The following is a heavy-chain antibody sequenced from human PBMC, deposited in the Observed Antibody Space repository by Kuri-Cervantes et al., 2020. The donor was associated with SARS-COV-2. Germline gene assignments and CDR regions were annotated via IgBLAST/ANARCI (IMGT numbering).Heavy chain of an antibody. J-gene: IGHJ5*02. V-gene: IGHV3-13*04. CDR1: GFTFSSYD. D-gene: IGHD6-19*01. Sequence: GSLRLSCAASGFTFSSYDMHWVRQATGKGLEWVSAIGTAGDTYYPGSVKGRFTISRENAKNSLYLQMNSLRAGDTAVYYCAREAVAGSNWFDPWAREPWSPSPQ. CDR3: AREAVAGSNWFDP. CDR2: IGTAGDT.